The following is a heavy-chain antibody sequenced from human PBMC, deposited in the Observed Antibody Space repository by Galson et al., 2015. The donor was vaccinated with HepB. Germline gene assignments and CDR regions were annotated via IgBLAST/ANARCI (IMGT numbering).Heavy chain of an antibody. CDR2: IYSGGST. J-gene: IGHJ3*02. D-gene: IGHD2-15*01. Sequence: SLRLSCAASGFTGSSNYMSWVRQAPGKGLEWVSVIYSGGSTYYADSVKGRFTISRDNSKNTLYLQMTSLRAEDTAVYYCAREGYCSGGSCYFNPFDIWGQGTMVTVSS. V-gene: IGHV3-66*01. CDR1: GFTGSSNY. CDR3: AREGYCSGGSCYFNPFDI.